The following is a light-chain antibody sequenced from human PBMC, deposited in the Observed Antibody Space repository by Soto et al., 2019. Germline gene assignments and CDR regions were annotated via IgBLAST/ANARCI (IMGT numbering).Light chain of an antibody. CDR3: CSYAGSSTPCV. J-gene: IGLJ1*01. Sequence: QSALTQPASVSGSPGQSITISCTGSSSDVGSYNLVSWYQQHPDKAPKLMIYEGTKRPSGVSIRFSGSKSGNTASLTISGLQAEDGADYYCCSYAGSSTPCVFXSGTKVTVL. CDR2: EGT. V-gene: IGLV2-23*01. CDR1: SSDVGSYNL.